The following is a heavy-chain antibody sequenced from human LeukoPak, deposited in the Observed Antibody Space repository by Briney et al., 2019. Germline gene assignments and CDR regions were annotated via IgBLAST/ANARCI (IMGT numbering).Heavy chain of an antibody. D-gene: IGHD6-19*01. Sequence: PGGSLRLSCAASGFTFSSYSMNWVRQAPGKGLEWVSSISSSSSYIYYADSVKGRFTISRDNAKNSLYLQMNSLRAEDTAVYYRARDGQRIAVASNNWFDPWGQGTLVTVSS. CDR1: GFTFSSYS. CDR3: ARDGQRIAVASNNWFDP. CDR2: ISSSSSYI. J-gene: IGHJ5*02. V-gene: IGHV3-21*01.